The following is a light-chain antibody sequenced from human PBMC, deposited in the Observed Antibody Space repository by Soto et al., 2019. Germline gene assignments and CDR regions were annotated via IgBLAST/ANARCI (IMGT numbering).Light chain of an antibody. CDR2: EVT. CDR3: SSYTTNITPVV. J-gene: IGLJ2*01. CDR1: SGDIGGYNY. Sequence: QSVLTQPASVSGSPGQSITISCTGTSGDIGGYNYVSWYQQHPGKAPKLLISEVTNRPSGVSNRFSGSKSGNTASLTISGLQAEDEADYYCSSYTTNITPVVFGAGTKLTVL. V-gene: IGLV2-14*01.